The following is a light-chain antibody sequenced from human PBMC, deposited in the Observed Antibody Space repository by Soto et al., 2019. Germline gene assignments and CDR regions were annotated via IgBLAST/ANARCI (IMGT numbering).Light chain of an antibody. CDR2: AAS. CDR3: QQYNDWPPFT. V-gene: IGKV3-15*01. CDR1: QTVSTN. Sequence: EIVMTQSPATLSVSPGERATLSCRASQTVSTNLAWYQQKPGQAPRLLIYAASTRAPGIPARFSGSGSGTEFTLTIRSLQSEDFAVYYCQQYNDWPPFTIGPGTRVDIK. J-gene: IGKJ3*01.